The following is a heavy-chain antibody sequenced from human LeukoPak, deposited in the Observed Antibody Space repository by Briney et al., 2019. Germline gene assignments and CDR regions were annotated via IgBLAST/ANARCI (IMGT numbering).Heavy chain of an antibody. CDR2: IRYDGSNK. V-gene: IGHV3-30*02. CDR3: AKDFVSGSSWYWGDY. CDR1: GFTFSSYG. J-gene: IGHJ4*02. D-gene: IGHD6-13*01. Sequence: GGSLRLSCAASGFTFSSYGMHWVRQAPGMGLEWVAFIRYDGSNKYYADSVKGRFTISRDNSKNTLYLQMNSLRAEDTAVYYCAKDFVSGSSWYWGDYWGQGTLVTVSS.